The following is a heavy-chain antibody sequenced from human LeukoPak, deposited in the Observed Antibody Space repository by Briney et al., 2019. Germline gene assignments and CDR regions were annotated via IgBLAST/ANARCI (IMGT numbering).Heavy chain of an antibody. D-gene: IGHD6-13*01. CDR2: ISSSSSYI. CDR3: ARDIIAAAGTGDY. CDR1: GFTFSNAW. V-gene: IGHV3-21*01. Sequence: PGGSLRLSCAASGFTFSNAWMSWVRQAPGKGLEWVSSISSSSSYIYYADSVKGRFTISRDNAKNSLYLQMNSLRAEDTAVYYCARDIIAAAGTGDYWGQGTLVTVSS. J-gene: IGHJ4*02.